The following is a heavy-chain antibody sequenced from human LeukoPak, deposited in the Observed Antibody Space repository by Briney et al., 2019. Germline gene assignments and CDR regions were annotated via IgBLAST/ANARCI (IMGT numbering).Heavy chain of an antibody. J-gene: IGHJ4*02. CDR3: TRDPGGSYLDY. CDR2: IYTDGSST. Sequence: GGSLRLSCAASGFTFSSFWMHWVRQAPGKGLVWVSRIYTDGSSTRYADSVKGRSTISRDNAKNTLYLQMNSLRVEDTAVYYCTRDPGGSYLDYWGQGTLVTVSS. D-gene: IGHD3-16*01. CDR1: GFTFSSFW. V-gene: IGHV3-74*01.